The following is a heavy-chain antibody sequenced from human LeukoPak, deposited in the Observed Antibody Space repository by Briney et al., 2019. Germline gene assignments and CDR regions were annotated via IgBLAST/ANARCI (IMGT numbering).Heavy chain of an antibody. CDR2: IYSGGST. V-gene: IGHV3-53*01. Sequence: GGSLRLSCAASGFTVSSNYMSWVRQAPGKGLEWVSVIYSGGSTYYADSVEGRFTISRDNSKNTLYLQMNSLRAEDTAVYYCARFLVGAGDYYFDYWGQGTLVTVSS. CDR1: GFTVSSNY. CDR3: ARFLVGAGDYYFDY. J-gene: IGHJ4*02. D-gene: IGHD1-26*01.